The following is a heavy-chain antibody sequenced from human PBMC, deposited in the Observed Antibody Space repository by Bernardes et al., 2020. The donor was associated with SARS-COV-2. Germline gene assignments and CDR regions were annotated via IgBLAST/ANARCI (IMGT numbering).Heavy chain of an antibody. Sequence: GGSLRLSCAASGFSFSRYSVNCVRQAPGKGLEWVSSFTGSERFISYADSVKGRFSVSRDNAKNSLDLQMNSLRAEDTAVYYCAREVFTLIGTRFYYYGMDVWGQGTSVTVSS. D-gene: IGHD3-22*01. CDR2: FTGSERFI. CDR1: GFSFSRYS. V-gene: IGHV3-21*01. J-gene: IGHJ6*02. CDR3: AREVFTLIGTRFYYYGMDV.